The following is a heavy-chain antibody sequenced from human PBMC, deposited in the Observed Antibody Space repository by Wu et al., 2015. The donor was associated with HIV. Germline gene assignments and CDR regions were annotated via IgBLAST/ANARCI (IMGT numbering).Heavy chain of an antibody. D-gene: IGHD3-9*01. Sequence: QVQLVQSGAEVKEPGASVKISCKASGYTFTTYSVHWVRQAPGQGLEFVGWMSLNRGNTKFGQKFQGRVTMTTDTSTGTAYMELRSLRSDDTAIYYCVRAFYDILTGNYRPHLDYWGQERCHRLL. V-gene: IGHV1-18*04. CDR1: GYTFTTYS. CDR2: MSLNRGNT. J-gene: IGHJ4*01. CDR3: VRAFYDILTGNYRPHLDY.